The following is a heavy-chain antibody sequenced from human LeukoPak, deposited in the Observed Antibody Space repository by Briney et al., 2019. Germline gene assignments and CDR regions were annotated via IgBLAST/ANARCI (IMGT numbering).Heavy chain of an antibody. CDR1: GYTFTSYD. Sequence: ASVKVSCKASGYTFTSYDINWVRQATGQGLEWMGWMNPNSGNTGYAQKFQGRVTMTRNNSISTAYMELSSLRSEDTAVYYCARVDIVVVPAAMTYYYYGIDVWGQGTTVTVSS. D-gene: IGHD2-2*01. V-gene: IGHV1-8*01. CDR2: MNPNSGNT. CDR3: ARVDIVVVPAAMTYYYYGIDV. J-gene: IGHJ6*02.